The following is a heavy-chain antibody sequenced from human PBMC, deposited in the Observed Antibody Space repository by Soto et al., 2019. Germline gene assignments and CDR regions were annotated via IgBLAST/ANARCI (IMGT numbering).Heavy chain of an antibody. CDR1: GFTFSSYG. Sequence: QVQLVESGVGVVQPGRSLRLSSAASGFTFSSYGMHWVRKAPGKGLEWVAVISYDGSNKYYADSVKGRFTISRDNSKNTLYLQMNSLRAEDTAVYYCAKDISTTDAFDIWGQGTMVTVSS. CDR2: ISYDGSNK. CDR3: AKDISTTDAFDI. D-gene: IGHD5-12*01. J-gene: IGHJ3*02. V-gene: IGHV3-30*18.